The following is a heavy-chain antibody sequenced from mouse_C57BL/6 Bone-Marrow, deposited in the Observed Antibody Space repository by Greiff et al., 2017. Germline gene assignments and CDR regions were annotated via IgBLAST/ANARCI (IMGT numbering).Heavy chain of an antibody. D-gene: IGHD1-1*01. J-gene: IGHJ1*03. Sequence: EVQLQQSGAELVRPGASVKLSCTASGFNIKDDYMHWVKQRPEQGLEWIGWIDPENGDTEYASKFQGKATITADTSSNTAYLQLSSLTSEDTAVYYCTTFCYYGSSYPQVGYFDVWGTGTTVTVSS. V-gene: IGHV14-4*01. CDR1: GFNIKDDY. CDR2: IDPENGDT. CDR3: TTFCYYGSSYPQVGYFDV.